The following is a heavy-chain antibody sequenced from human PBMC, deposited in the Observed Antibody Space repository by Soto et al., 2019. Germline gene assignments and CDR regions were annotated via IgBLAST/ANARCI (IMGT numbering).Heavy chain of an antibody. CDR2: INPNSGGT. Sequence: GASVKVSCKASGYTFTGYYMHWVRQAPGQGLEWMGWINPNSGGTNYAQKFQGRVTMTRDTSISTAYMELSRLRSDDTAVYYCARELLGYDSSGSEKDDYWGQGTLVTVSS. J-gene: IGHJ4*02. V-gene: IGHV1-2*02. D-gene: IGHD3-22*01. CDR1: GYTFTGYY. CDR3: ARELLGYDSSGSEKDDY.